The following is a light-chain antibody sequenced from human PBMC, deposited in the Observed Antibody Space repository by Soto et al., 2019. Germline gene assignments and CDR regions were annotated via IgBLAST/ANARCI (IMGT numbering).Light chain of an antibody. CDR1: QTISSW. J-gene: IGKJ1*01. CDR3: QKYNSAPLT. CDR2: AAS. V-gene: IGKV1-27*01. Sequence: IQKTTSPSTLSGSVGARVTITCRASQTISSWLAWYQQKPGKVPKLLIYAASTLQSGVPSRFSGSGSGTDFTLTISSLQPEDAATYYCQKYNSAPLTFGQRTKVDIK.